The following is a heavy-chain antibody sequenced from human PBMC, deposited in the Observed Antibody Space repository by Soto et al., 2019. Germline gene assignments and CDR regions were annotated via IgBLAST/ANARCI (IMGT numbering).Heavy chain of an antibody. CDR1: GFTFSSYW. CDR2: FSLSGPYI. J-gene: IGHJ4*02. CDR3: AREQLNHPIDY. Sequence: GGSLRLSCAASGFTFSSYWMYWVRQAPGKGLVWVSSFSLSGPYIYYADSVKGRFTISRGNAKNSLYLQMNSLRAEDTAVYYCAREQLNHPIDYWGQGTLVTVSS. V-gene: IGHV3-21*06. D-gene: IGHD6-13*01.